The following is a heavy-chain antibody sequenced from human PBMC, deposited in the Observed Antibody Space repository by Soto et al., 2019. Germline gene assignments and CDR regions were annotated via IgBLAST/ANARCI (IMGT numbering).Heavy chain of an antibody. J-gene: IGHJ4*02. V-gene: IGHV1-8*01. CDR3: AREHSSGWSKD. D-gene: IGHD6-19*01. Sequence: QVQLVQSGAEVKKPGASVKVSCKASGYTFTSYDINWVRQATGQGLERMGWKNPNSGNTGYAQKYQGRVTMTRNTSIRTAYTDLGSLRSEDTAVYYCAREHSSGWSKDWGQGTLVTVSS. CDR1: GYTFTSYD. CDR2: KNPNSGNT.